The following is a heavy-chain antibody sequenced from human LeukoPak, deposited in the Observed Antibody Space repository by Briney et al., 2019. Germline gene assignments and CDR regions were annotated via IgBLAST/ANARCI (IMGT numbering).Heavy chain of an antibody. V-gene: IGHV4-39*07. CDR2: IYHSGST. CDR3: ARSSSSWYPNNWFDP. J-gene: IGHJ5*02. D-gene: IGHD6-13*01. CDR1: GGSISSSSYY. Sequence: SETLSLTCTVSGGSISSSSYYWGWIRQPPGKGLEWIGSIYHSGSTYYNPSLKSRVTISVDTSKNQFSLKLSSVTAADTAVYYCARSSSSWYPNNWFDPWGQGTLVTVSS.